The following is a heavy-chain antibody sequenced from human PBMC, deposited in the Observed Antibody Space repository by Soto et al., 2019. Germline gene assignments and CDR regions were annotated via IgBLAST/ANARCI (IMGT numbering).Heavy chain of an antibody. D-gene: IGHD2-8*02. Sequence: QVQLQQWGAGLLKPSETLSLTCAVYGGSFSGYYWTWIRQPPGTGLEWIGEINHSGSTNYNPYLKSRVTISVDTSTNQFSLKLTSVPAADTAVYYCAGDKITGRFDYWGQGTLVTVSS. V-gene: IGHV4-34*01. CDR3: AGDKITGRFDY. CDR2: INHSGST. J-gene: IGHJ4*02. CDR1: GGSFSGYY.